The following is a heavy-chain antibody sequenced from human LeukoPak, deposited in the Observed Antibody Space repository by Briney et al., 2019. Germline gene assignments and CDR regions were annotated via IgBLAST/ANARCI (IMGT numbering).Heavy chain of an antibody. CDR2: ISNSGST. Sequence: SETLSLTCTVSGGSISSYPWSWIRQPPGKGLEWIGYISNSGSTNYSPSLKSRVTISVDTSRNQFSLKLSSVTAADTAVYYCARRNYGDDDHYFDYWGQGTLVTVSS. CDR1: GGSISSYP. D-gene: IGHD4-17*01. V-gene: IGHV4-59*08. CDR3: ARRNYGDDDHYFDY. J-gene: IGHJ4*02.